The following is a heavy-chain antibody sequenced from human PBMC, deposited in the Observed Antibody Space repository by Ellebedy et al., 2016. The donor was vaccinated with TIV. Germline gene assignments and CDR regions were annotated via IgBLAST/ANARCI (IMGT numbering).Heavy chain of an antibody. CDR3: ARQGEYSYAGRGFDY. CDR1: GGSISSYY. Sequence: MPGGSLRLSCTVSGGSISSYYWSWIRQPPGKGLEWIGYIHYSGSTNYNPSLKSRVAISVDTSKNQFSLKLTSVTAADTAVYYCARQGEYSYAGRGFDYWGQGTLVTVSS. D-gene: IGHD5-18*01. V-gene: IGHV4-59*08. CDR2: IHYSGST. J-gene: IGHJ4*02.